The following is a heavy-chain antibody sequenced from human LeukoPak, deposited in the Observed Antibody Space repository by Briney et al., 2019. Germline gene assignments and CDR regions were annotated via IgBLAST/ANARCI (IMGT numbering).Heavy chain of an antibody. D-gene: IGHD3-3*01. Sequence: PGGSLRLSCAASDITLSNYAMSWVRQAPGKGLEWVSAISGSGDSTYYADSVKGRFTISRDISKNTLNLQMNSLRAEDTAVYYCAKEVYDFWSGKPYYFDYWGQGTLVTVSS. CDR3: AKEVYDFWSGKPYYFDY. J-gene: IGHJ4*02. V-gene: IGHV3-23*01. CDR2: ISGSGDST. CDR1: DITLSNYA.